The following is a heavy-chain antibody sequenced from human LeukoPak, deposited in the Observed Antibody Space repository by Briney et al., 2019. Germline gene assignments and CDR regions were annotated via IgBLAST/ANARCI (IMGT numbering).Heavy chain of an antibody. CDR1: GFTFSIYI. CDR3: ARDGVTTGKIDAFDI. CDR2: IGGDGGTT. Sequence: GGSLRLSCAASGFTFSIYIMTWVRQAPGKGREWGSDIGGDGGTTHCADSVKGRFTISRDNSKNTLYLPLNSLRADDTAVYYCARDGVTTGKIDAFDIWGQGTMVTVSS. V-gene: IGHV3-23*01. J-gene: IGHJ3*02. D-gene: IGHD4-17*01.